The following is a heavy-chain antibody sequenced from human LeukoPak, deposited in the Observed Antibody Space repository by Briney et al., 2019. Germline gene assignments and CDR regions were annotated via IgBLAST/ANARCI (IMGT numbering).Heavy chain of an antibody. D-gene: IGHD6-13*01. V-gene: IGHV3-7*04. CDR3: ARGSYSSSWYYYYYMDV. CDR1: GFTFSSYW. Sequence: GGSLRLSCAASGFTFSSYWMSWVRQAPGKGLEWVANIKQDGSEEYYVDSVKGRFTISRDNAKNSLYLQMNSLRAEDTAVYYCARGSYSSSWYYYYYMDVWGKGTTVTVSS. J-gene: IGHJ6*03. CDR2: IKQDGSEE.